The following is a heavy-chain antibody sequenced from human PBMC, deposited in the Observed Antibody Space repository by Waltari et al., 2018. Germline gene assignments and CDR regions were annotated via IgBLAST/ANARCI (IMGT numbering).Heavy chain of an antibody. CDR2: VRGDGRT. CDR1: GGSMGSTDC. D-gene: IGHD2-15*01. J-gene: IGHJ4*02. CDR3: ARDRGRGLYLDT. V-gene: IGHV4-4*02. Sequence: QLQLQELGPGLVRPSGTLYLICVVSGGSMGSTDCWCWVRQPPGEGLVGIGQVRGDGRTNYNPSFASRVIISLDTSTHHFALEVTSATAADTALYYCARDRGRGLYLDTWGQGILVTVAP.